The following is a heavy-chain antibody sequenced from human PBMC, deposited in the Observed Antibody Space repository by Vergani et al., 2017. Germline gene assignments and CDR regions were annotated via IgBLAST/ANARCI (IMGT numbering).Heavy chain of an antibody. V-gene: IGHV1-2*02. Sequence: QVQLVQSGPEVKKPGAPVKVSCKASGYTFTGYYMHWVRQAPGQGLEWMGWNNPNSGGTNYAQKFQGRVTMTRDTSISTAYMELSRLRSDDTAVYYCASPSPGDSGGYYKKEVYYYYGMDVWGQGTTVTVSS. CDR2: NNPNSGGT. J-gene: IGHJ6*02. CDR3: ASPSPGDSGGYYKKEVYYYYGMDV. D-gene: IGHD3-10*01. CDR1: GYTFTGYY.